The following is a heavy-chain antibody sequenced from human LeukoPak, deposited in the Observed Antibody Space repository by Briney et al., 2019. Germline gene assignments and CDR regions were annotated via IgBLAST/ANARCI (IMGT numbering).Heavy chain of an antibody. J-gene: IGHJ4*02. CDR3: ASRRAYLGGYIDY. CDR1: GYTFSSYD. D-gene: IGHD1-1*01. CDR2: MNPNSGNT. Sequence: ASVKVSCKASGYTFSSYDINWVRQATGQGLEWMGWMNPNSGNTGHAQKFQGRVTITRDTSMSTVYMELSSLRSEDTAVYYCASRRAYLGGYIDYWGQGTLVTVSP. V-gene: IGHV1-8*01.